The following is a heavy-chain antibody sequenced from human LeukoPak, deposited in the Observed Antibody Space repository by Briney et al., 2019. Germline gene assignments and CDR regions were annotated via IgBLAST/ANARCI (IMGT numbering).Heavy chain of an antibody. J-gene: IGHJ3*02. Sequence: GRSLILSCTASGFTFGDYAMSWVRQAPGKGLEWVGFIRSKVYGGTTEYAASVKVRFTISRDDSKSIAYLQMTSLKTEDAGVYYCTRFTIVGVVDAFDIWGQGTMVTVSS. CDR3: TRFTIVGVVDAFDI. D-gene: IGHD3-3*01. CDR2: IRSKVYGGTT. V-gene: IGHV3-49*04. CDR1: GFTFGDYA.